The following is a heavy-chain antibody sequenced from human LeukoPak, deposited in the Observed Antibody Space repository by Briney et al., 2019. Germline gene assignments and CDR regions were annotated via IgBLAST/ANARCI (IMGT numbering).Heavy chain of an antibody. CDR2: IYSGGST. V-gene: IGHV3-53*01. D-gene: IGHD2-2*01. CDR1: GFTVRSNY. J-gene: IGHJ4*02. CDR3: RRDDTSQPVLRGH. Sequence: GGSLRLSCAASGFTVRSNYMSWVRQAPGKGLEGVSVIYSGGSTFYADSVKGRFTISRDSSKNTLYLQMNSLRAEDTAVYYCRRDDTSQPVLRGHWGQGILVAVSS.